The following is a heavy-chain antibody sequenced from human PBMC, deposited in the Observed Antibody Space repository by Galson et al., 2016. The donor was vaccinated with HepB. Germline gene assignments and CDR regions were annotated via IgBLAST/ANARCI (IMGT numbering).Heavy chain of an antibody. Sequence: SETLSLTCSVSGDSISSRAYHWGWIRQPPGKGLEWIGSIYYIGTTYYTPSLHSRVSISVDTSKSQFSLTLNSMTAADTAVYYCARQTYYEYVWGSYNSFDFWGQGTVVTVSS. CDR3: ARQTYYEYVWGSYNSFDF. J-gene: IGHJ4*02. CDR2: IYYIGTT. D-gene: IGHD3-16*01. CDR1: GDSISSRAYH. V-gene: IGHV4-39*01.